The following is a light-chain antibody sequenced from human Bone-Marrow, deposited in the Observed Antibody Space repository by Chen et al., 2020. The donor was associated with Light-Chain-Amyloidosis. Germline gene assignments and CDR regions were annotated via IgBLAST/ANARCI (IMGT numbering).Light chain of an antibody. CDR3: QQYSSRVLS. Sequence: DIQLTQSPSTLSASVGDRVTITCRDSESVVGWLAWYQHHPGKAPKLLMYHGSTLHSGVPSRFSGSGFATDFSLIISNLEPEDFATYYCQQYSSRVLSFGGGTKVEMK. V-gene: IGKV1-5*01. CDR2: HGS. J-gene: IGKJ4*01. CDR1: ESVVGW.